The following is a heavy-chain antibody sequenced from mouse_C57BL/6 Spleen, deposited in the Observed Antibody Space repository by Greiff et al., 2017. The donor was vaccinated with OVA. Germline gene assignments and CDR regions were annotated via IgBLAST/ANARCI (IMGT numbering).Heavy chain of an antibody. CDR3: ASYDGYLYAMDY. CDR1: GYTFTSYW. CDR2: IYPGSGST. D-gene: IGHD2-3*01. Sequence: VQLKQPGAELVKPGASVKMSCKASGYTFTSYWITWVKQRPGQGLEWIGDIYPGSGSTNYNEKFKSKATLTVDTSSSTAYMQLSSLTSEDSAVYYCASYDGYLYAMDYWGQGTSVTVSS. V-gene: IGHV1-55*01. J-gene: IGHJ4*01.